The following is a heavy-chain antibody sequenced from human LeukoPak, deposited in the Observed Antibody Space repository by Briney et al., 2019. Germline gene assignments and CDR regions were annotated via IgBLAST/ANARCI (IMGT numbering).Heavy chain of an antibody. CDR1: GFTFSTYG. D-gene: IGHD2-2*02. V-gene: IGHV3-30*02. J-gene: IGHJ4*02. Sequence: AGSLRRSCAASGFTFSTYGIHWFRQAPGKVLLWVAFTQNDGSYKFYADSEQGRFTISRDNSKNTLFLQMNSLRAEDTAVYYCAKTSDQLLYSKFDYWGQGTLVTVSS. CDR2: TQNDGSYK. CDR3: AKTSDQLLYSKFDY.